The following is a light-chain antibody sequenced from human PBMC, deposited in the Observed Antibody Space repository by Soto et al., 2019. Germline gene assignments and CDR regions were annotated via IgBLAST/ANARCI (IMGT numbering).Light chain of an antibody. CDR1: QSVSSSY. Sequence: EIVLTQSPGTLSLSPGERATLSCRASQSVSSSYLAWYQQKPGQGTRLLIYGASSRATGIPDRFSGSGSGTDFTLTISRLEPEDFAVYYCQQFGGSPPYTFGRGTKLEMK. J-gene: IGKJ2*01. CDR3: QQFGGSPPYT. CDR2: GAS. V-gene: IGKV3-20*01.